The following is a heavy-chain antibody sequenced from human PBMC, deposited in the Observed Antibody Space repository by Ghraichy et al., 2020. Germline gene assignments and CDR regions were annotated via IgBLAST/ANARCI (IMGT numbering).Heavy chain of an antibody. Sequence: SETLSLTCAVYGGSFSGYYWSWIRQPPGKGLEWIGEINHSGSTNYNPSLKSRVTISVDTSKNQFSLKLSSVTAADTAVYYCARLSLGMDVWGQGTTVTVSS. V-gene: IGHV4-34*01. CDR3: ARLSLGMDV. J-gene: IGHJ6*02. CDR2: INHSGST. CDR1: GGSFSGYY.